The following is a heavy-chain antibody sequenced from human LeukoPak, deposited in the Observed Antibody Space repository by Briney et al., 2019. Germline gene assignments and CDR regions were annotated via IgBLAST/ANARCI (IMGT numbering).Heavy chain of an antibody. D-gene: IGHD2-2*01. CDR1: GFTFSSYW. CDR2: INTDGSST. V-gene: IGHV3-74*01. J-gene: IGHJ1*01. Sequence: GGSLRLSCAASGFTFSSYWMHWVRQAPGKGLVWVSRINTDGSSTSYADSVKGRFTISRDNSENTVYLHMSSLRAEDTAVYYCAKVSVVAVAHAEYFQHWGPGTLVTVSS. CDR3: AKVSVVAVAHAEYFQH.